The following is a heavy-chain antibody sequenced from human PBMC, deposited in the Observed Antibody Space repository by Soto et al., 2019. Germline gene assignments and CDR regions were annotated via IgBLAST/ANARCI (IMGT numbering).Heavy chain of an antibody. J-gene: IGHJ6*02. CDR3: ARARWIVVVPAANEAKGMDV. Sequence: GASVKVSCKASGYTFTSYGISWVRQAPGQGLEWMGWISAYNGNTNYAQKLQGRVTMTTDTSTSTAYMELRSLRSDDTAVYYCARARWIVVVPAANEAKGMDVWGQGTTVTVSS. CDR1: GYTFTSYG. D-gene: IGHD2-2*01. V-gene: IGHV1-18*01. CDR2: ISAYNGNT.